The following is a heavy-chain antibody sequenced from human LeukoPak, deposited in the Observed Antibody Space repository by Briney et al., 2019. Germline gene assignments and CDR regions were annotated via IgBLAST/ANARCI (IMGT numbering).Heavy chain of an antibody. CDR2: INHSGTT. J-gene: IGHJ4*02. V-gene: IGHV4-34*01. D-gene: IGHD5-24*01. Sequence: SETLSLTCAVYGGSFSGYYWSWIRQPPGKGLEWIGEINHSGTTNYNPSLKSRVTVSVDTSKNQFSLDLISVTAADTAVYYCARGSRDRRQQFDYWGQGTLVTVSS. CDR3: ARGSRDRRQQFDY. CDR1: GGSFSGYY.